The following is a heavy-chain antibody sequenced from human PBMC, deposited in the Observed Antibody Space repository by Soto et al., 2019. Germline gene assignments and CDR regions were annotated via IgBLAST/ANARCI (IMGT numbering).Heavy chain of an antibody. CDR1: GYTFTSYG. CDR2: ISAYNGNT. Sequence: QVQLVQSGAEVKKPGASVKVSCKASGYTFTSYGISWVRQAPGQGLEWIGWISAYNGNTNYAQKLQGRVTMTTDTSTSTAYMELRSLRSDDTAVYYCARTEVPAAIFPPDWFDPWGQGTLVTVSS. D-gene: IGHD2-2*01. CDR3: ARTEVPAAIFPPDWFDP. J-gene: IGHJ5*02. V-gene: IGHV1-18*01.